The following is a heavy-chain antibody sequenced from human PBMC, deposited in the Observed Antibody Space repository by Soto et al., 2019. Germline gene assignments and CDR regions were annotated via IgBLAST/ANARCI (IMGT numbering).Heavy chain of an antibody. J-gene: IGHJ4*02. CDR3: ARGGRQWLVTSDFNY. CDR1: GFTFSDYA. CDR2: VSHDGRNT. Sequence: VQLVESGGGVVQPGRSLRLSCAASGFTFSDYAMHWVRQAPGKGLEWVAVVSHDGRNTHYADAVKGRVTVSRDSLKNTVPLEMPRRRAGATAVDYCARGGRQWLVTSDFNYWGQGALVTVSS. D-gene: IGHD6-19*01. V-gene: IGHV3-30*03.